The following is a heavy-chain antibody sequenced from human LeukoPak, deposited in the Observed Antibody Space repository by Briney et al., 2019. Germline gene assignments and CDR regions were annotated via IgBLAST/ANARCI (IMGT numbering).Heavy chain of an antibody. CDR3: ARLSENKVDDAFDI. J-gene: IGHJ3*02. V-gene: IGHV4-59*08. CDR1: GVSISSHY. CDR2: VYYSGST. D-gene: IGHD2/OR15-2a*01. Sequence: SETLSLTCSVSGVSISSHYWTWIRQPPGKGLEYIGYVYYSGSTNYNPFLRGRLTISMDTSQSQFSLKLRSVTAADTAVYYCARLSENKVDDAFDIWGRGTMVTVS.